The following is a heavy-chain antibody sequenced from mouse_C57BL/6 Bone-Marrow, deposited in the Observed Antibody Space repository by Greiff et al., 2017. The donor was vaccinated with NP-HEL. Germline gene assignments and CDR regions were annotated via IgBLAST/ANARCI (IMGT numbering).Heavy chain of an antibody. CDR3: ARGYYGNPWFAY. V-gene: IGHV5-17*01. CDR2: ISSGSSTI. CDR1: GFTFSDYG. J-gene: IGHJ3*01. Sequence: EVQLMESGGGLVKPGGSLKLSCAASGFTFSDYGMHWVRQAPEKGLEWVAYISSGSSTIYSADTVKGRFTISRDNAKNTLFLQMTSLRSEDTAMYYCARGYYGNPWFAYWGQGTLVTVSA. D-gene: IGHD2-1*01.